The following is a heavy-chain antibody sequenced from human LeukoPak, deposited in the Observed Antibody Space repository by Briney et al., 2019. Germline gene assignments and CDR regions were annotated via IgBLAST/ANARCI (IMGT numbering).Heavy chain of an antibody. CDR2: IYYSGST. CDR1: GGSLSSTTYY. J-gene: IGHJ6*03. D-gene: IGHD3-22*01. V-gene: IGHV4-39*01. Sequence: SETLSLTCTVSGGSLSSTTYYWGWIRRSPGKGLEWIGCIYYSGSTYYNPSLKSRVTISVDTSKNQFSLKLSSVTAADTAVYYCARQERSSRGTGNYYMDVWGKGTTVTVSS. CDR3: ARQERSSRGTGNYYMDV.